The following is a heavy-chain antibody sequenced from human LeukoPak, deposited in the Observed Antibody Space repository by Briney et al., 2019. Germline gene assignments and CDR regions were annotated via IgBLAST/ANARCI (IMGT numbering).Heavy chain of an antibody. V-gene: IGHV3-73*01. CDR1: GFTFSDSA. Sequence: QPGGSLKLSCAASGFTFSDSAIHWVRQASGKGLEWVGRIRGKGFSDPPAYAASVKDRFTISRDDSESTAYLQMNGLKAEDTAVYYCTVPQSGGNWFDPWGPGTQVTVSS. CDR2: IRGKGFSDPP. CDR3: TVPQSGGNWFDP. D-gene: IGHD3-16*01. J-gene: IGHJ5*02.